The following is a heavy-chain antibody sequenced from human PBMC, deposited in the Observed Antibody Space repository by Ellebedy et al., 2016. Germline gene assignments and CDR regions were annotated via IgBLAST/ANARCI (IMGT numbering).Heavy chain of an antibody. J-gene: IGHJ3*02. CDR3: ATVGGLRYFDPRRAFDI. Sequence: ASVKVSXKASGYTFTGYYMHWVRQAPGQGLEWMGWINPNSGGTNYAQKFQGRVTMTRDTSISTAYMELSRLRSDDTAVYYCATVGGLRYFDPRRAFDIWGQGTMVTVSS. CDR2: INPNSGGT. CDR1: GYTFTGYY. V-gene: IGHV1-2*02. D-gene: IGHD3-9*01.